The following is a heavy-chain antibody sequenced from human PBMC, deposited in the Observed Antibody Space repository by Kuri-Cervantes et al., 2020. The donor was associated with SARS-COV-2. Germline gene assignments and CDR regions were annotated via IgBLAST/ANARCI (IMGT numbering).Heavy chain of an antibody. J-gene: IGHJ6*03. CDR1: GFTFSDYY. Sequence: GESRKISCAASGFTFSDYYMSWIRQAPGKGLELVSYISSSGSTIYYADSVKCRFTISRDNDKNSLYLQMNSLRAEDTAVYYCARVQEMSGEVRKKLGHSYYYYMNVWGKGTKVTVSS. D-gene: IGHD3-10*02. CDR2: ISSSGSTI. V-gene: IGHV3-11*04. CDR3: ARVQEMSGEVRKKLGHSYYYYMNV.